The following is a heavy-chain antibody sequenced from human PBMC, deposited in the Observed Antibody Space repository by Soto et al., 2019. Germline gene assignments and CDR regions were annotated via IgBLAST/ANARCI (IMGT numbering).Heavy chain of an antibody. J-gene: IGHJ4*02. CDR3: ARYLLRGVIDY. Sequence: SETLSLTCGVFGASISSGGYSWSWIRQPPGKGLEWIGYIYHSGDTFYNPSLRSRVTISVDRSKNQFSLNLQSVTAADTAVYYCARYLLRGVIDYWGQGSLVTVSS. D-gene: IGHD3-10*01. V-gene: IGHV4-30-2*01. CDR2: IYHSGDT. CDR1: GASISSGGYS.